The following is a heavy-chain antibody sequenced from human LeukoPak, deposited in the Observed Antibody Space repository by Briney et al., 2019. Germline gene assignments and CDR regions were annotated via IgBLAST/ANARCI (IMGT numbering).Heavy chain of an antibody. J-gene: IGHJ6*03. D-gene: IGHD5-12*01. CDR3: ARSAGLGYSGYEGMGYYYYYMDV. CDR2: INWNGGST. CDR1: GFTFDDYG. Sequence: GGSLRLSCAASGFTFDDYGMSWVRQAPGKGLEWGSGINWNGGSTGYADSVKGRFTISRDNAKNSLYLQMNSLRAEDTALYHCARSAGLGYSGYEGMGYYYYYMDVWGKGTTVTISS. V-gene: IGHV3-20*01.